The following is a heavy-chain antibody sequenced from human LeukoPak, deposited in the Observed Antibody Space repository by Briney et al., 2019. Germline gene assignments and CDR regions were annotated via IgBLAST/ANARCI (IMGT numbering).Heavy chain of an antibody. CDR2: IYASGST. D-gene: IGHD1-26*01. Sequence: SETLSLTCTVSGGSISDYYWNWIRQPAGKGPEWIGRIYASGSTNYNPSLRSRVTISVDKSKNQFSLKLTSATAADTAVYYCARSYLSGTYYDWFDPWGQGTLVTVSS. V-gene: IGHV4-4*07. CDR3: ARSYLSGTYYDWFDP. CDR1: GGSISDYY. J-gene: IGHJ5*02.